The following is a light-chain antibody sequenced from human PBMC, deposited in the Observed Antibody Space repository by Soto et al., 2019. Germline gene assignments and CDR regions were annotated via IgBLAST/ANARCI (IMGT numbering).Light chain of an antibody. CDR1: SRDVGNYNY. Sequence: QSLLTEPACVSGSPGQSITISRTGTSRDVGNYNYVSWYQQQSGKAPKLIIYEVSNRPSGVSNRFSGSKSGNTASLTISGLQAEDEADYYCSSFTSSRAYVFGIGTKVTVL. J-gene: IGLJ1*01. CDR2: EVS. CDR3: SSFTSSRAYV. V-gene: IGLV2-14*01.